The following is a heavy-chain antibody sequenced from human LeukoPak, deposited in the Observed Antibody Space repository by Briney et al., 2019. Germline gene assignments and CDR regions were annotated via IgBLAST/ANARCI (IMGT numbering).Heavy chain of an antibody. CDR2: INPNSGGT. D-gene: IGHD6-19*01. CDR3: ARVASKKETVAGTGY. V-gene: IGHV1-2*02. Sequence: ASLTVSCTASGYTFTGYYMHWVRQAPGQGLEWMGWINPNSGGTNYAQKFQGRVTMTRDTSISTAYMELSRLRSDDTAVYYCARVASKKETVAGTGYWGQGTLVTVSS. CDR1: GYTFTGYY. J-gene: IGHJ4*02.